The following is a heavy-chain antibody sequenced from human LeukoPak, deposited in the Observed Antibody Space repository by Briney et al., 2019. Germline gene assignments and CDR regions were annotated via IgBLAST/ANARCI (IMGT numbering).Heavy chain of an antibody. V-gene: IGHV1-2*02. CDR3: ARVFISGYYVDY. CDR2: INPNSGGT. D-gene: IGHD3-22*01. Sequence: ASVKVSCKASGYTFTGHYMHWVRQAPGQGLEWMGWINPNSGGTNYAQRFQGRVTKTRDTSISTDYMELSRLRSDDTAVYYCARVFISGYYVDYWGQGTLVTVSS. CDR1: GYTFTGHY. J-gene: IGHJ4*02.